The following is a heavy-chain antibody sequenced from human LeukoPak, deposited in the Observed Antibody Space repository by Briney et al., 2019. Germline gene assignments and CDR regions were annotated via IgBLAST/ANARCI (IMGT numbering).Heavy chain of an antibody. CDR2: IGTAGDT. J-gene: IGHJ4*02. D-gene: IGHD4-17*01. Sequence: GGSLRLSCAASGFTFGSYDMHWVRQATGKGLEWVSAIGTAGDTYYPGSVKGRFTISRENAKNSLYLQMNSLRAEDTAVYYCARVDYGDHFFDYWGQGTLVTVSS. CDR3: ARVDYGDHFFDY. CDR1: GFTFGSYD. V-gene: IGHV3-13*01.